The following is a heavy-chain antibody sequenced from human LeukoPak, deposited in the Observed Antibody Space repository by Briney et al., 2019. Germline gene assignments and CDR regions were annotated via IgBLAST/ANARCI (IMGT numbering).Heavy chain of an antibody. D-gene: IGHD2-2*02. CDR3: ARPAAITRFAFDI. Sequence: SQTLSLTCTVSGGSISSGGYYWSWIRQHPGKGLEWIGYVYYSGSTYYNPSLKSRVTISVDTSKNQFSLKLSSVTAADTAVYYCARPAAITRFAFDIWGQGTMVTVSS. J-gene: IGHJ3*02. CDR1: GGSISSGGYY. CDR2: VYYSGST. V-gene: IGHV4-31*03.